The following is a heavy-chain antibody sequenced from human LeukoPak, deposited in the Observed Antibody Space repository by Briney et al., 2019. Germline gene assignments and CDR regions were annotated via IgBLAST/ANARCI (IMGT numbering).Heavy chain of an antibody. Sequence: PSETLSLTCTVSGDSISTYYWSWIRQPPGKGLEWIGYIHYSGSTSSNPSLKSRVTISVDTSKNQLSLKLISVTTADTAVYYCAREEDGVTDDAFDIWGQGTMVTVSS. D-gene: IGHD2-21*02. CDR3: AREEDGVTDDAFDI. CDR1: GDSISTYY. CDR2: IHYSGST. J-gene: IGHJ3*02. V-gene: IGHV4-59*01.